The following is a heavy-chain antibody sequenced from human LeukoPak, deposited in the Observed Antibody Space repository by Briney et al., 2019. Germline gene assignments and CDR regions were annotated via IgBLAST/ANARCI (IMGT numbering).Heavy chain of an antibody. D-gene: IGHD4-17*01. J-gene: IGHJ4*02. CDR2: IRSKANSYAT. Sequence: GGSLRPSCAASGFTFSGSAMHWVRQASGKGLEWVGRIRSKANSYATAYAASVKGRFTISRDDSKNTAYLQMNSLKTEDTAVYYCTRTYDYGDYVWDYWGRGTLVTVSS. CDR3: TRTYDYGDYVWDY. CDR1: GFTFSGSA. V-gene: IGHV3-73*01.